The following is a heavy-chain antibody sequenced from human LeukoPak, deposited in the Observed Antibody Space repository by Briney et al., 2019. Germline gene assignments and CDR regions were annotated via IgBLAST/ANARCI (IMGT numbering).Heavy chain of an antibody. CDR2: IYYSGST. D-gene: IGHD7-27*01. CDR3: ARLQTWGYFDY. Sequence: SETLSLTCTVSDGSISSSTYYWGWLRQPPGKGLEWIGSIYYSGSTYYNPSLKSRVTMSVDTSKNQFSLKLSSVTAADTAVYYCARLQTWGYFDYWGQGTLVTVPS. V-gene: IGHV4-39*01. CDR1: DGSISSSTYY. J-gene: IGHJ4*02.